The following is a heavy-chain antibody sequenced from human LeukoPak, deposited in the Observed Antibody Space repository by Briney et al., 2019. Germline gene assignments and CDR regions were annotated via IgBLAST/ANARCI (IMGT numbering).Heavy chain of an antibody. V-gene: IGHV3-23*01. CDR2: ISGSGDST. CDR1: GFTFSNYA. J-gene: IGHJ3*02. Sequence: GGSLSLYCAASGFTFSNYAMNWVRQAPGKGLEWVSAISGSGDSTYYADSVKGRFTISRDNSKNTLYLQMNSLRAEDTAVYYCAKDHDYYASGPIWGQGTMVTVSS. D-gene: IGHD3-10*01. CDR3: AKDHDYYASGPI.